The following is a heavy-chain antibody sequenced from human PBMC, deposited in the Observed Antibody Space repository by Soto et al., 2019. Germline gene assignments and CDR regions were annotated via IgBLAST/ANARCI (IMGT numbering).Heavy chain of an antibody. Sequence: GGSLRLSCAASGFTFSSYSMNWVRQAPGKGLEWVSSISSSSSYIYYADSVKGRFTISRDNAKNSLYLQMNSLRAEDTAVYYCASFPQRPGSYDFWSGERFDYWGQGTLVTVSS. CDR3: ASFPQRPGSYDFWSGERFDY. V-gene: IGHV3-21*01. CDR1: GFTFSSYS. J-gene: IGHJ4*02. CDR2: ISSSSSYI. D-gene: IGHD3-3*01.